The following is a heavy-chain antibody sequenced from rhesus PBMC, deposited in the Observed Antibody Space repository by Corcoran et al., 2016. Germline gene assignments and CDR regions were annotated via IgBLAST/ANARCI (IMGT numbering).Heavy chain of an antibody. J-gene: IGHJ4*01. D-gene: IGHD3-16*01. CDR3: ARYTPSDSGSYYFDY. Sequence: QVQLQESGPGLVKPSETLSLTCAVSGGSFSSYWWSWIRQPPGKGLEWIGEINGNSGSTNSNPSLKSRVTISKDASKNQFSLKLSSVTAADTAVYFCARYTPSDSGSYYFDYWGQGVLVTVSS. CDR2: INGNSGST. V-gene: IGHV4-80*01. CDR1: GGSFSSYW.